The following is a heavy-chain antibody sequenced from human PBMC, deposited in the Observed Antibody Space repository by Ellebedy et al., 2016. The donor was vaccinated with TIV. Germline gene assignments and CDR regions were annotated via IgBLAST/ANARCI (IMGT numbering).Heavy chain of an antibody. J-gene: IGHJ4*02. V-gene: IGHV4-30-4*01. Sequence: SETLSLTXTVSGGSISSGDYYWSWIRQPPGKGLEWIGYIYYSGSTYYNPSLKSRVTISVDTSKNQFSLKLSSVTAADTAVYYCAREKLLLHPFDYWGQGTLVTVSS. CDR2: IYYSGST. CDR3: AREKLLLHPFDY. D-gene: IGHD3-22*01. CDR1: GGSISSGDYY.